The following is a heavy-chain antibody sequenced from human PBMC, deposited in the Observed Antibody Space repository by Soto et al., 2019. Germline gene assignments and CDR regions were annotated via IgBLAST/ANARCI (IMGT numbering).Heavy chain of an antibody. D-gene: IGHD2-21*02. V-gene: IGHV3-30*19. Sequence: QVQLVESGGGVVQPGTSLRVSCVASGFTFRSYVIHWVRQAPGKGLEWVALTSYDGTNKYYGDSVRGRFTISRDNSRNTVDLQMDSLRVEDTAVYYCARWVTTGGLDVWGQGTLVSVSS. J-gene: IGHJ1*01. CDR3: ARWVTTGGLDV. CDR1: GFTFRSYV. CDR2: TSYDGTNK.